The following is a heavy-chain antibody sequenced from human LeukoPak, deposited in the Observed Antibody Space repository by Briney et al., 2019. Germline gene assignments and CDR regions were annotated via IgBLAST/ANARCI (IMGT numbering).Heavy chain of an antibody. V-gene: IGHV3-15*01. CDR3: TTSYYYGSGSYYGAFDI. D-gene: IGHD3-10*01. CDR2: IKSKTDGGTT. J-gene: IGHJ3*02. CDR1: GFTFSNAW. Sequence: KPGGSLRLSCAASGFTFSNAWMSWVRQVPGKGLEWVGRIKSKTDGGTTDYAAPVKGRFTISRDDSKNTLYLQMNNLKTEDTAVYYCTTSYYYGSGSYYGAFDIWGQGTMVTVSS.